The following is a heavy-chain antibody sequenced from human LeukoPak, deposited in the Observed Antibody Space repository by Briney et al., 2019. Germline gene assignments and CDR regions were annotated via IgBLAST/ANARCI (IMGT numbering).Heavy chain of an antibody. Sequence: GASVKVSCKVSGYTLTELSMHWVRQAPGKGLEWIGGFDPEDGETIYAQKFQGRVTMTEDTSTDTAYMELSSLRSEDTAVYYCATASPYDYVWGSPSGYFDYWGQGTLVTVSS. J-gene: IGHJ4*02. V-gene: IGHV1-24*01. D-gene: IGHD3-16*01. CDR1: GYTLTELS. CDR3: ATASPYDYVWGSPSGYFDY. CDR2: FDPEDGET.